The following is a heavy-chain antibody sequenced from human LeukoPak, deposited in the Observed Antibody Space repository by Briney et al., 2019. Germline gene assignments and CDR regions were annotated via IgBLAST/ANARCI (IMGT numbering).Heavy chain of an antibody. D-gene: IGHD3-3*01. CDR1: EFTFSGYT. CDR3: SSGMRVAPNI. CDR2: ISPDSTEI. V-gene: IGHV3-21*05. Sequence: PGGSLRLSCAGAEFTFSGYTMNWVRQAPGEGLEWVSYISPDSTEIYYADSVKGRFTISRDNAKNSLYLQMNSLRAEDTAVYYCSSGMRVAPNIWGQVTLVTVSS. J-gene: IGHJ4*02.